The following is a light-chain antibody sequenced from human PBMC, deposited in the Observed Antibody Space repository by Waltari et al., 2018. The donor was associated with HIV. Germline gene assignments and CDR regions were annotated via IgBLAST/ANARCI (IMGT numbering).Light chain of an antibody. CDR1: QNLLHTNGHNY. CDR3: MHGQQTPV. J-gene: IGKJ1*01. Sequence: DIAMIQSPDSLAVSPGESASISCRSSQNLLHTNGHNYLDWYLQRPGQPPELLIYLGSQRASGVPDRIAGSGSGTSFILKSNRVEAEDVGVYYCMHGQQTPVFGQGTKVEIK. V-gene: IGKV2-28*01. CDR2: LGS.